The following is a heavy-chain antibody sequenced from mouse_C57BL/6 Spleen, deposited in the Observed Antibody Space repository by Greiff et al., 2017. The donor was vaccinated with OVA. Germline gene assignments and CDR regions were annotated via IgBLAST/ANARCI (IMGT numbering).Heavy chain of an antibody. Sequence: QVQLQQSGAELARPGASVKLSCKASGYTFTSYGISWVKQRPGQGLEWIGEIYTRSGNTYYNEKFKGKATMNADKSSSTAYMELRSLTSEDSAVYFCANSNRYYFDYWGQGTSLTVSS. CDR3: ANSNRYYFDY. V-gene: IGHV1-81*01. CDR2: IYTRSGNT. J-gene: IGHJ2*02. D-gene: IGHD2-5*01. CDR1: GYTFTSYG.